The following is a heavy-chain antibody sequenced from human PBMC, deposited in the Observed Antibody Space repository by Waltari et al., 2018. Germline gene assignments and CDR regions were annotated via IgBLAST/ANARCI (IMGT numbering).Heavy chain of an antibody. J-gene: IGHJ4*02. Sequence: EVQLVESGGGLVKPGGSLRLSCAASGFTFSSYSRNWVRQAPGKGLGWVSSISTSSSNSYYADSVKGRFTISRDNAKNSLYLQLNTLRAEDTAIYYCARGVAITETPWFGYWGQGTLVSVSS. V-gene: IGHV3-21*02. CDR1: GFTFSSYS. D-gene: IGHD5-12*01. CDR2: ISTSSSNS. CDR3: ARGVAITETPWFGY.